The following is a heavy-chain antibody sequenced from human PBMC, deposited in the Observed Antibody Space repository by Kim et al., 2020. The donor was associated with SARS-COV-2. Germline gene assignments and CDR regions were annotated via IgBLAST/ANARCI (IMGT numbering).Heavy chain of an antibody. CDR1: GFTFSSYS. J-gene: IGHJ6*02. CDR2: ISSSSSYI. D-gene: IGHD6-13*01. V-gene: IGHV3-21*01. Sequence: GGSLRLSCAASGFTFSSYSMNWVRQAPGKGLEWVSSISSSSSYIYYADSVKGRFTISRDNAKNSLYLQMNSLRAEDTAVYYCARDLETKSSSWYPRSTYYYYYYGMDVWGQGTTVTVSS. CDR3: ARDLETKSSSWYPRSTYYYYYYGMDV.